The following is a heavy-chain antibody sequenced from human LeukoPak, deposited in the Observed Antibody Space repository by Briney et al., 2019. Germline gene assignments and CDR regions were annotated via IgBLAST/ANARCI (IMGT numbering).Heavy chain of an antibody. V-gene: IGHV3-49*04. Sequence: PGGSLRLSCTASGFTFGDYAMTWVRQAPGKGLEWVGFIRSKIYGGTPEYAASVKGRFTISRDDSKGVAYLQVNSLKTEDTALYYCTRDQTPYYWGQGTLVTVSS. CDR3: TRDQTPYY. J-gene: IGHJ4*02. CDR2: IRSKIYGGTP. CDR1: GFTFGDYA.